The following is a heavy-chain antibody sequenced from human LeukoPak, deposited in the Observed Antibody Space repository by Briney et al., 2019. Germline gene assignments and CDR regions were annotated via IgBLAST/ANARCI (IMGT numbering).Heavy chain of an antibody. CDR1: GFTFSDYY. CDR2: ISSSSSTI. V-gene: IGHV3-11*04. Sequence: GGSLRLSCAASGFTFSDYYMSWIRQAPGKGLEWVSYISSSSSTIYYADSVKGRFTISRDNAKNSLYLQMNSLRAEDTAVYYCARAPSPGTLDPWGQGTLVTVSS. D-gene: IGHD1-14*01. J-gene: IGHJ5*02. CDR3: ARAPSPGTLDP.